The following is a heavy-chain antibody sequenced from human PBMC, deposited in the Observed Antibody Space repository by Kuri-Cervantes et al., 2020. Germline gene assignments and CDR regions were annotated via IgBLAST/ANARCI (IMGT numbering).Heavy chain of an antibody. D-gene: IGHD3-9*01. Sequence: GESLKISCAASGFTFSSYGMHWVRQAPGKGLEWVAVIWYDGSNKYYADSVKGRFTISRDNSKNTLYLQMNSLRAEDTAVYYCARAGFTDCFDYWGQGTLVTVSS. CDR1: GFTFSSYG. CDR3: ARAGFTDCFDY. V-gene: IGHV3-30*19. J-gene: IGHJ4*02. CDR2: IWYDGSNK.